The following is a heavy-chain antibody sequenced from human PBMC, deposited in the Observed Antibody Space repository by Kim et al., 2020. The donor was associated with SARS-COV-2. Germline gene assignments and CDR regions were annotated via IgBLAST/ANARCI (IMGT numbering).Heavy chain of an antibody. CDR3: ARAIYSWKWGIGYYYYGMDV. J-gene: IGHJ6*02. V-gene: IGHV3-7*03. D-gene: IGHD1-1*01. Sequence: GGSLRLSCAASGFTFSSYWMSWVRQAPGKGLEWVANIKQDGSEKYYVDSVKGRFTISRDNAKNSLYLQMNSLRAEDTAVYYCARAIYSWKWGIGYYYYGMDVWGQGTTVTVSS. CDR2: IKQDGSEK. CDR1: GFTFSSYW.